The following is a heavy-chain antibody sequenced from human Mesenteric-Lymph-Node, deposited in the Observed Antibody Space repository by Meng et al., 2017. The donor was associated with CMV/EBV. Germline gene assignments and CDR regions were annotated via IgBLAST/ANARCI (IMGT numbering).Heavy chain of an antibody. CDR1: DYTFTDYF. Sequence: ASVKVSCKASDYTFTDYFMHWVRQAPGQGLEWMGWISPNSGATHYAQKFQGRVTMTRDTSISTAYMDLSSLRSDDTAVYYCARRVAVTWAYFDYWGQGTVVTVSS. CDR2: ISPNSGAT. J-gene: IGHJ4*02. CDR3: ARRVAVTWAYFDY. V-gene: IGHV1-2*02. D-gene: IGHD4-11*01.